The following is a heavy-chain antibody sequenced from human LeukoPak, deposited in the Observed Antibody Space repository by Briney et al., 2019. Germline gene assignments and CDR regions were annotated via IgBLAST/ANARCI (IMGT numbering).Heavy chain of an antibody. CDR2: ISYDGSNK. V-gene: IGHV3-30*18. CDR1: GLTFTSYG. D-gene: IGHD4-17*01. CDR3: AKDADYGDYQEVCDI. J-gene: IGHJ3*02. Sequence: GGSMRLSCAASGLTFTSYGMHWVSQAPGKGLEWVAVISYDGSNKYYGDSVKGRFTISRDNSKNTLYLQMNSLRAEDTAVYYCAKDADYGDYQEVCDIWGQGTSVTVSS.